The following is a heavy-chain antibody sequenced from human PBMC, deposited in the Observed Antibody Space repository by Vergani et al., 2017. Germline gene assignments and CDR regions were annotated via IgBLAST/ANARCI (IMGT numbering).Heavy chain of an antibody. CDR2: ISGSGGST. V-gene: IGHV3-23*01. J-gene: IGHJ6*02. CDR1: GFTFSSYA. Sequence: EVQLLESGGGSVQPGGSLRLSCAASGFTFSSYAMKWVRQAPGKGLEWVSAISGSGGSTYYADSVKGRFTISRDNSKNTLYLQMNSLRAEDTAVYYCAKDGDSWPESDYYGMDVWGQGTTVTVSS. D-gene: IGHD6-13*01. CDR3: AKDGDSWPESDYYGMDV.